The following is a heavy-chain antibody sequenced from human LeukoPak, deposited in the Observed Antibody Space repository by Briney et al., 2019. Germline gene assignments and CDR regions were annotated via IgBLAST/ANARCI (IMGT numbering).Heavy chain of an antibody. V-gene: IGHV4-34*01. CDR1: GGSFSGYY. Sequence: SETLSLTCAVYGGSFSGYYWSWIRQPPGKGLEWIGEINHSRSTNYNPSLKSRVTISVDTSKNQFSLKLSSVTAADTAVYYCARVRRSGHDYWDQGTLVTVSS. J-gene: IGHJ4*02. CDR2: INHSRST. CDR3: ARVRRSGHDY. D-gene: IGHD6-19*01.